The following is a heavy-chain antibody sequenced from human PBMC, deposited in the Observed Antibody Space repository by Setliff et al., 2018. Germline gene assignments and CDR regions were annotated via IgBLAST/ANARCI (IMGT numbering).Heavy chain of an antibody. CDR1: GFTFSSYS. CDR3: ARDPVPPWLPLDY. CDR2: ISSSSSTI. J-gene: IGHJ4*02. V-gene: IGHV3-48*01. D-gene: IGHD5-12*01. Sequence: GESLKISCAASGFTFSSYSMNWVRQAPGKGLEWVSYISSSSSTIYYADSVKGRFTISRDNAKNSLYLQMNSLRAEDTAVYYCARDPVPPWLPLDYWGQGTLVTVSS.